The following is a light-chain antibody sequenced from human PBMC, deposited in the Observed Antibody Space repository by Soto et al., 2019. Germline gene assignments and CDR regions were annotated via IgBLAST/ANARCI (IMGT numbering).Light chain of an antibody. CDR3: MQALQPEVT. CDR1: QSLLHSNGYNY. V-gene: IGKV2-28*01. CDR2: LGS. J-gene: IGKJ3*01. Sequence: DIVMTQSPLSLPVTPGEPASISCRSSQSLLHSNGYNYLDWYLQKPGQSPQLLIYLGSNRASGVPDRFSGSGSGTGFTLKISRVEAEDVGVYYCMQALQPEVTFGPGTKVDIK.